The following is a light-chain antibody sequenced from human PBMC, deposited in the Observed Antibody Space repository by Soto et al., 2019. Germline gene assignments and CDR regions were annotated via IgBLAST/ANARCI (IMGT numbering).Light chain of an antibody. CDR1: QSLLQSNGYNY. J-gene: IGKJ2*01. CDR2: LCF. V-gene: IGKV2-28*01. CDR3: ILAPKTPPYT. Sequence: DVVMTQSPLSLPVTPGESASISCRSSQSLLQSNGYNYVDWYLQKPGQAPQLLIYLCFIRVYGVPDRYSGSGSGREFPLQISRMDAEDVMVYYSILAPKTPPYTFGRENKVDIK.